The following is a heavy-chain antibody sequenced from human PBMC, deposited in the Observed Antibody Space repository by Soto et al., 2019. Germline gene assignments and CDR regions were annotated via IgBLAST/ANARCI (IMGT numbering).Heavy chain of an antibody. CDR1: GFSFSSYA. CDR3: AKDLAIAARRRTNNWYFDL. D-gene: IGHD6-6*01. Sequence: GSLRLSCAAAGFSFSSYAMSWVRQAPGRGLEWVSAISGSGGSTYYADSVKGRFTISRDNSKNTLYLQMNRLRAEDTAVYYCAKDLAIAARRRTNNWYFDLWGRGTLVTVSA. V-gene: IGHV3-23*01. CDR2: ISGSGGST. J-gene: IGHJ2*01.